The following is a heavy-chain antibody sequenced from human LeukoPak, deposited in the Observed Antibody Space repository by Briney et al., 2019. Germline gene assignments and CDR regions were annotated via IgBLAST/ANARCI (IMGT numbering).Heavy chain of an antibody. CDR2: IIPILGIA. CDR1: GGTFSSYA. D-gene: IGHD2-15*01. Sequence: GASVKVSCRASGGTFSSYAISWVRQAPGQGLEWMGRIIPILGIANYAQKLQGRVTITADKSTSTAYMELSSLRSEDTAVYYCARTGGYCSGGSCYSTHAFDIWGQGTMVTVSS. J-gene: IGHJ3*02. CDR3: ARTGGYCSGGSCYSTHAFDI. V-gene: IGHV1-69*04.